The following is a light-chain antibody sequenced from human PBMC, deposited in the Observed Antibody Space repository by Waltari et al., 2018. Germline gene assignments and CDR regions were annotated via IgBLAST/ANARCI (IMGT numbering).Light chain of an antibody. CDR2: KAS. V-gene: IGKV1-5*03. CDR3: QHYNNYPPT. Sequence: DIQMTQSPSILSASVVDTVTITCRTSQSISTWLAWYQQKPGKAPKRLISKASILESGVPSRFSGSGSGTEFTLTINSLQPDDFATFYCQHYNNYPPTFGGGTKVEIK. CDR1: QSISTW. J-gene: IGKJ4*01.